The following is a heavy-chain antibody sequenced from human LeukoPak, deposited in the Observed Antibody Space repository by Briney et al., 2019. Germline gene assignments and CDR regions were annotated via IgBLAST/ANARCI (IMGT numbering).Heavy chain of an antibody. Sequence: PGGSLRLSCSASGFTFSSYAMSWVRQPPGKGLEWVSAISGNGGNTYYADSVKGRFTISRDNSKNTLYLQMNSLRAEDRAVYYCAKDVRWQFEYWGQGTLVNVSS. V-gene: IGHV3-23*01. D-gene: IGHD4-23*01. CDR1: GFTFSSYA. J-gene: IGHJ4*02. CDR3: AKDVRWQFEY. CDR2: ISGNGGNT.